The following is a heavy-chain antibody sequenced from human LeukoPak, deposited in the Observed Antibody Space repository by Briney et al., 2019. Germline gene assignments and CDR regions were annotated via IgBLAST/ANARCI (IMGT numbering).Heavy chain of an antibody. CDR3: AREHIAVVPAHNWFDP. Sequence: SETLSLTCTVSGGSISSGGYYWSWIRQHPGTGLEWIGYIYYSGSTYYNPSLKSRVTISVDTSKNQFSLKLSSVTAADTAVYYCAREHIAVVPAHNWFDPWGQGTLVTVSS. CDR2: IYYSGST. D-gene: IGHD2-2*01. V-gene: IGHV4-31*03. CDR1: GGSISSGGYY. J-gene: IGHJ5*02.